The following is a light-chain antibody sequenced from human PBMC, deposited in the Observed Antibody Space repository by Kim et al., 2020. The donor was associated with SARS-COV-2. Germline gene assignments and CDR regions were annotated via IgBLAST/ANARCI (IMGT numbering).Light chain of an antibody. CDR3: SSYAGSKGV. Sequence: QSALTQPPSASGSPGQSVTISCTGTSSDVGGYNYFSWYQQHPGKAPKLMIYEVSKRPSGVPDRFSGSKSGNTASLTVSGLQAEDEADYYCSSYAGSKGVFGGGTQLTVL. V-gene: IGLV2-8*01. J-gene: IGLJ2*01. CDR2: EVS. CDR1: SSDVGGYNY.